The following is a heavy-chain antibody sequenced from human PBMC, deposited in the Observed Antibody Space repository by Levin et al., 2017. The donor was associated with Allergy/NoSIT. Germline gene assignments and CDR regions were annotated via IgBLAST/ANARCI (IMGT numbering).Heavy chain of an antibody. J-gene: IGHJ3*02. CDR1: GFTFSSYG. CDR2: ISGSGGSP. CDR3: ALRYSPPLVISGAFDI. D-gene: IGHD3-9*01. V-gene: IGHV3-23*01. Sequence: GESLKISCAASGFTFSSYGMSWVRQAPGKGLEWVSGISGSGGSPYYADSVKGRFTISRDNSKNTLYLQMNSLRAEDTAVYYCALRYSPPLVISGAFDIWGQGTMVTVSS.